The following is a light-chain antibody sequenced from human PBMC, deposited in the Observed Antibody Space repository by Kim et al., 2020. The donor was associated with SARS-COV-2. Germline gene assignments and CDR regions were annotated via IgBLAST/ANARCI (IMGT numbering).Light chain of an antibody. Sequence: AIRMTQSPSSFSASTGDRVTITCRASQGISSYLAWYQQKPGKAPKLLIYAASTLQSVVPSRFSGSGSGTDFTLTISCLQSEDFATYNCQQSYSYPPTFGQGSKVDIK. CDR3: QQSYSYPPT. V-gene: IGKV1-8*01. CDR2: AAS. CDR1: QGISSY. J-gene: IGKJ1*01.